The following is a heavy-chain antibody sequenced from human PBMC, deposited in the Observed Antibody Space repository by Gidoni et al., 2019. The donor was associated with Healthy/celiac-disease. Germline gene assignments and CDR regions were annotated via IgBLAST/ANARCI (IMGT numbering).Heavy chain of an antibody. CDR1: GGTFRSYA. Sequence: QVQLVQSGAEVKKPGSSVKVSCKASGGTFRSYAISWVRQAPGQGLEWMGRIIPILGIANYAQKFQGRVTITADKSTSTAYMELSSLRSEDTAVYYCARVFEPYIWSGYYELDYWGQGTLVTVSS. CDR2: IIPILGIA. V-gene: IGHV1-69*04. D-gene: IGHD3-3*01. CDR3: ARVFEPYIWSGYYELDY. J-gene: IGHJ4*02.